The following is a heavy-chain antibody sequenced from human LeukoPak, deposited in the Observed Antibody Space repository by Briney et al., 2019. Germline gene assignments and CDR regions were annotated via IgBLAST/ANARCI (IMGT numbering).Heavy chain of an antibody. Sequence: GGSLRLSCAASGFTFSSHTMHWVRQAPGKGLEYVSVISTNGGVTYYANSVKGRFTISRDNSKNTLYLQMDSLRAEDMAVYYCARELEGRFDPWGQGTLVTVSS. J-gene: IGHJ5*02. V-gene: IGHV3-64*01. CDR1: GFTFSSHT. CDR3: ARELEGRFDP. CDR2: ISTNGGVT.